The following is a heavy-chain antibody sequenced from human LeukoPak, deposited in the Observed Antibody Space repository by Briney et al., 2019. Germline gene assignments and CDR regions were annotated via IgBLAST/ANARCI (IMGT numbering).Heavy chain of an antibody. D-gene: IGHD5-18*01. J-gene: IGHJ4*02. Sequence: ASVKVSCKASGFTLTSYAMHWVRQAPGQRLEWMGWINAGNGNTKYSQKFQGRVTITRDTSASTAYMELSSLRSQDTAVYYCARVGRAAMAIGYWGQGTLVTVSS. CDR1: GFTLTSYA. CDR3: ARVGRAAMAIGY. CDR2: INAGNGNT. V-gene: IGHV1-3*01.